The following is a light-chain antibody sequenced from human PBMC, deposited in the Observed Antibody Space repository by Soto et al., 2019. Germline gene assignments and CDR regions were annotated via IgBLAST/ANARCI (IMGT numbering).Light chain of an antibody. J-gene: IGKJ1*01. V-gene: IGKV3-15*01. CDR2: GAS. CDR1: QSVSSN. CDR3: QQYNNWPRT. Sequence: EIVMTQSPATLSVSPGERATLSCRASQSVSSNLAWYLQKPCQAPRLLIYGASTRATGVPARFSGSGSGTEFTLTISSLQSEDFAVYYCQQYNNWPRTFGQGTKVDIK.